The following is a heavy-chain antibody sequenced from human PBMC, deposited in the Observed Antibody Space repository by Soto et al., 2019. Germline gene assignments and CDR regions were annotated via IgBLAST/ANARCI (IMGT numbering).Heavy chain of an antibody. CDR2: IYYSGST. CDR1: GGSISNYY. V-gene: IGHV4-59*01. J-gene: IGHJ6*02. CDR3: ARGPPYYYYGMDV. Sequence: QVQLQESGPGLVKPSETLSLTCTVSGGSISNYYWSWIRQPPGKGLEWIGYIYYSGSTNYNPSLKSRVTISVDTSKNQFSLKLSSVTAADTAVYYCARGPPYYYYGMDVWGQGTTVTVSS.